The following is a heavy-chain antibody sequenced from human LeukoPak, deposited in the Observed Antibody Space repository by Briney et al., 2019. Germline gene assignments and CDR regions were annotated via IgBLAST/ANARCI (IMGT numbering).Heavy chain of an antibody. V-gene: IGHV3-21*01. Sequence: GGSLRLSCAASGFTFSSYTMNWVRQAPGKGLEWVSSIAGSSGYISYADSVKGRFTISRDNAKKLLYLQMTSLTAEDTAVYYCARDRGAYCGGDCYLGFDYWGRGTLVTVSS. D-gene: IGHD2-21*02. CDR2: IAGSSGYI. J-gene: IGHJ4*01. CDR1: GFTFSSYT. CDR3: ARDRGAYCGGDCYLGFDY.